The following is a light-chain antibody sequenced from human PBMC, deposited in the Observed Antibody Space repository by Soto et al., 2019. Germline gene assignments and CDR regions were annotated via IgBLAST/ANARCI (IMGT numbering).Light chain of an antibody. V-gene: IGKV1-5*03. J-gene: IGKJ1*01. Sequence: DIQMTQSPSTLSASVGDRVTITCRASQSTSTWLAWYQQRPGKTPKRLISEASKLESGVPSRFSGSGSGTEFTLTISSLQPDDFATDYCQQYITYPYAFGKGTKVDIK. CDR2: EAS. CDR1: QSTSTW. CDR3: QQYITYPYA.